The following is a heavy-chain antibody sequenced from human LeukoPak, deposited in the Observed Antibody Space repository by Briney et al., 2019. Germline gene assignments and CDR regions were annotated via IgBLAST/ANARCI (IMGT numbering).Heavy chain of an antibody. CDR2: ISSSSSYT. V-gene: IGHV3-21*01. J-gene: IGHJ4*02. Sequence: GGSLRLSCAASGFTFSSYSMNWVRQAPGKGLEWVSSISSSSSYTYYADSVKGRFTISRDNAKNSLYLQMNSLRAEDTAVYYCARDSSRRGGAGGYYFDDWGQGTLVTVSS. CDR3: ARDSSRRGGAGGYYFDD. D-gene: IGHD2-21*01. CDR1: GFTFSSYS.